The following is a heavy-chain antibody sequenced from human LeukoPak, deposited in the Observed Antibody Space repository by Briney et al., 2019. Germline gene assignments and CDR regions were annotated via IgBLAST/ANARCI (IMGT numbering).Heavy chain of an antibody. V-gene: IGHV3-48*01. CDR3: ANSDSSGYYDY. CDR2: IGTSSTTI. CDR1: GFTFSSYT. D-gene: IGHD3-22*01. Sequence: QPGGSLRLSCAASGFTFSSYTMNWVRQPPGKGLEWVSNIGTSSTTIYYADSVKGRFTISRDNSKNTLYLQMNSLRTEDTAVYYCANSDSSGYYDYWGQGTLVTVSS. J-gene: IGHJ4*02.